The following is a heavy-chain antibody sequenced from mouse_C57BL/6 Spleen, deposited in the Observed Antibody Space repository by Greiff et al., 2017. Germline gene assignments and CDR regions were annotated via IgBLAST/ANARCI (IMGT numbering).Heavy chain of an antibody. CDR3: ARRGRGGLYAMDY. CDR1: GYTFTSYW. CDR2: IYPGSGST. D-gene: IGHD3-3*01. Sequence: QVQLQQPGAELVKPGASVKMSCKASGYTFTSYWITWVKQRPGQGLEWIGDIYPGSGSTNYNEKFKSKATLTVDKSSSTAYMQLSSLTSEDSAVYYCARRGRGGLYAMDYWGQGTSVTVSS. J-gene: IGHJ4*01. V-gene: IGHV1-55*01.